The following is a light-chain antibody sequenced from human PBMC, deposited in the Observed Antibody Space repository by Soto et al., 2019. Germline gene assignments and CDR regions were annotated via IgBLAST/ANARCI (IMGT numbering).Light chain of an antibody. V-gene: IGLV2-14*01. CDR1: SSDVGGYNN. J-gene: IGLJ1*01. Sequence: QSVLTQPASVSGSPGQSITISCTGTSSDVGGYNNVSWYQQHPGKAPKFMIYDVSNRPSGVSNRFSGSKSGNTASLTISGLQAEDEADSYCSSYTTSXTRQIVFGTGTKVTVL. CDR3: SSYTTSXTRQIV. CDR2: DVS.